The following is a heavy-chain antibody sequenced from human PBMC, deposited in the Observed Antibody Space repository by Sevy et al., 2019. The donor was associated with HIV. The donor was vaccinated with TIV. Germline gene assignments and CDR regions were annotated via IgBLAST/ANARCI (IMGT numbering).Heavy chain of an antibody. CDR3: ARVGYVDTSMVSAFDI. Sequence: GGSLRLSCAASGFTFSSYEMNWVRQAPGKGLEWVSYISSSGSTIYYADSVKGRFTISRDNAKNSLYLQMNSQRAEDTAIYYCARVGYVDTSMVSAFDIWGQGTMVTVSS. CDR2: ISSSGSTI. D-gene: IGHD5-18*01. CDR1: GFTFSSYE. J-gene: IGHJ3*02. V-gene: IGHV3-48*03.